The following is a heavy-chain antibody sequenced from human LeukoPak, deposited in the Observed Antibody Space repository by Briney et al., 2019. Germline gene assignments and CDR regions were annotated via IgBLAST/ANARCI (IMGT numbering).Heavy chain of an antibody. CDR3: ARDITTYSLTGRGVFDI. J-gene: IGHJ3*02. Sequence: SETLSLTCTVSGGSISSGDYYWSWIRQPPGKGLEWIGYIYYSGSTYYNPSLKSRVTISVDTSKNQFSLKLSSVTAADTAVYYCARDITTYSLTGRGVFDIWGQGTMVTVSS. CDR2: IYYSGST. D-gene: IGHD3-22*01. V-gene: IGHV4-30-4*01. CDR1: GGSISSGDYY.